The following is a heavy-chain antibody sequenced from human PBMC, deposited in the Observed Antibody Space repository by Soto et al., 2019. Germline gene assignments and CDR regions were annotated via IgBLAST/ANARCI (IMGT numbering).Heavy chain of an antibody. CDR3: ARVGLLWFGELSWYFDL. Sequence: QVQLQESGPGLVKPSGTLSLTCAVSGGSISSSNWWSWVRQPPGKGLEWIGEIYHSGSTNYNPSLKSRVTISVAQSKNQFSLKLSSVTAADTAVYYWARVGLLWFGELSWYFDLWGRGTLVTVSS. V-gene: IGHV4-4*02. CDR1: GGSISSSNW. J-gene: IGHJ2*01. CDR2: IYHSGST. D-gene: IGHD3-10*01.